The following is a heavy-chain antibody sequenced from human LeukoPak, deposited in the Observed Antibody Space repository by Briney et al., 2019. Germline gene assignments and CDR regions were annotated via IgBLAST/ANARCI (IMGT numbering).Heavy chain of an antibody. D-gene: IGHD3-10*01. CDR1: GFTVSGNY. CDR2: IYSGGST. V-gene: IGHV3-53*01. J-gene: IGHJ4*02. CDR3: AKDADFARIYYYFDS. Sequence: GGSLRLSCAASGFTVSGNYMSWVRQAPGKGLEWVSVIYSGGSTYYADSVKGRFTISRDNSKGTLYLEMNSLRAEDTAIYYCAKDADFARIYYYFDSWGQGTLVTVSS.